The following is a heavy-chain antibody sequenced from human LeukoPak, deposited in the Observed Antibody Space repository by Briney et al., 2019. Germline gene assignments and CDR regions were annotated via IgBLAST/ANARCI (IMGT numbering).Heavy chain of an antibody. CDR1: GYTFTGYC. V-gene: IGHV1-2*02. CDR3: ARGPGIQLRFLEWFNYYFDY. J-gene: IGHJ4*02. D-gene: IGHD3-3*01. CDR2: INPNSGGT. Sequence: GASVKVSCKASGYTFTGYCMHWVRQAPGQGLEWMGWINPNSGGTNYAQKFQGRVTMTRDTSISTAYMELSRLRSDDTAVYYCARGPGIQLRFLEWFNYYFDYWGQGTLVTVSS.